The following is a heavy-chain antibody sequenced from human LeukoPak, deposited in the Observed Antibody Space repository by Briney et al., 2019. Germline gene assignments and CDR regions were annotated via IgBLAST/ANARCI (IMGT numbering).Heavy chain of an antibody. J-gene: IGHJ5*02. Sequence: SEILSLTCTVSGGSMNNKYWSWIRQPPGKGLEWIGYIYYTGSTNYNPSLKSRVTISVDTSKNQFSLKLSSVTAADTAIYYCARIYGGNSDWFDPWGQGTLVTVSS. CDR3: ARIYGGNSDWFDP. D-gene: IGHD4-23*01. V-gene: IGHV4-59*08. CDR1: GGSMNNKY. CDR2: IYYTGST.